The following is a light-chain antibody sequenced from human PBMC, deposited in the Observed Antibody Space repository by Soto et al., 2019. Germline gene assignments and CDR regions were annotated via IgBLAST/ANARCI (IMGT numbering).Light chain of an antibody. CDR3: LQYHNLWA. V-gene: IGKV3-15*01. CDR1: QNIYSN. Sequence: IEMTQSPATLSVSPGERATLSCRASQNIYSNVAWYQQRPGPPPSLLIYRASTRATGIPARFSGSGSGTEFTLSISSLQSEDFTVYSCLQYHNLWAFGQGTKV. CDR2: RAS. J-gene: IGKJ1*01.